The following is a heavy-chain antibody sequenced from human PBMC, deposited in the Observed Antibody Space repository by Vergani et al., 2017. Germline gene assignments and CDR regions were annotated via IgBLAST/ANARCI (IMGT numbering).Heavy chain of an antibody. D-gene: IGHD3-3*01. CDR2: IYWNDDK. J-gene: IGHJ3*02. CDR1: GFSLSTSGVG. Sequence: QITLKESGPTLVKPTQTLTLTCTFSGFSLSTSGVGVGWIRQPPGKALEWLALIYWNDDKRYSPSLKSRLTITKDTSKNQVVLTMTNMDPVDTATYYCAHLYYDFWSGYYGGGRPGGFDIWGQGTMVTVSS. V-gene: IGHV2-5*01. CDR3: AHLYYDFWSGYYGGGRPGGFDI.